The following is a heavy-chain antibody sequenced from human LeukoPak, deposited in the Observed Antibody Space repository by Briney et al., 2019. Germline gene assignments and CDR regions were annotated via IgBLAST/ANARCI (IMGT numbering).Heavy chain of an antibody. Sequence: SGPTLAKPTQTLTLTCTFSGFSLSTSGLGVGWIRQPPGKALECLALIKSRLTITKDTSKNQVILTMTNMDPVDTATYFCFHKREDTSTLWGQGTLVTVSS. CDR2: I. V-gene: IGHV2-5*01. CDR3: FHKREDTSTL. CDR1: GFSLSTSGLG. D-gene: IGHD5-18*01. J-gene: IGHJ4*02.